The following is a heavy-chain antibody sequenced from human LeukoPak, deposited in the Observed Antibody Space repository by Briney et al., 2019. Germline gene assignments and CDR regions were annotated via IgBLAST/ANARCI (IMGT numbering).Heavy chain of an antibody. CDR1: GFTFSSYE. D-gene: IGHD4-17*01. CDR2: ISSSGSTI. CDR3: AGHYGDRPGH. J-gene: IGHJ4*02. Sequence: GGSLRLSWAASGFTFSSYEMNWVRQATGKGLEWVSYISSSGSTIYYADSVKGRFTISRDNAKNSLYLQMNSLRAEDTAVYYCAGHYGDRPGHWGQGTLVTVSS. V-gene: IGHV3-48*03.